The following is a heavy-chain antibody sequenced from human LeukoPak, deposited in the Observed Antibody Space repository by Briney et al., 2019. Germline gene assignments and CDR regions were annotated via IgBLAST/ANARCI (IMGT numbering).Heavy chain of an antibody. CDR3: AKAGRSLQTY. J-gene: IGHJ4*02. V-gene: IGHV3-30-3*01. CDR2: ISYDGSNK. Sequence: PGGSLRLSCAASGFTFSSYAMHWVRQAPGKGLEWVAVISYDGSNKYYADSVKGRFTISRDNAKNSLYLQMNSLRVEDTAVYYCAKAGRSLQTYWGQGTLVTVSS. D-gene: IGHD5-24*01. CDR1: GFTFSSYA.